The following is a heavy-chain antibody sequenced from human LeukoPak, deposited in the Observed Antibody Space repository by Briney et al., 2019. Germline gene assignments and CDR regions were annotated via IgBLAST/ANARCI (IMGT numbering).Heavy chain of an antibody. J-gene: IGHJ5*02. CDR1: GGSISSHY. D-gene: IGHD3-22*01. CDR2: IYYSGST. Sequence: SETLSLTCTVSGGSISSHYWSWIRQPPGKGLEWIGYIYYSGSTYYNPSLKSRVTISVDTSKNQFSLKLSSVTAADTAVYYCAVGYYYDSSGYYHWGQGTLVTVSS. V-gene: IGHV4-59*06. CDR3: AVGYYYDSSGYYH.